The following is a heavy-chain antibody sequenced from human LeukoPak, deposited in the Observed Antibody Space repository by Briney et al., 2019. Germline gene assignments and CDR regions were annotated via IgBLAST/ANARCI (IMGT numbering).Heavy chain of an antibody. D-gene: IGHD5-18*01. CDR3: ALKNGYSYGVDY. J-gene: IGHJ4*02. CDR1: GGSFSGYY. V-gene: IGHV4-34*01. Sequence: PSETLSLTCAVYGGSFSGYYWSWIRQPPGKGLEWIGEINHSGSTNYNPSLKSRVTISVDTSKNQFSLKLSSVTAADTAVYYCALKNGYSYGVDYWGQGTLVTVPS. CDR2: INHSGST.